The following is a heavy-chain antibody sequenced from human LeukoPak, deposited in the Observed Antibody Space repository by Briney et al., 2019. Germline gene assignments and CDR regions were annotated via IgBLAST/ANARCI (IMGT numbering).Heavy chain of an antibody. J-gene: IGHJ4*02. Sequence: GASVKVSCKASGYSFTGDYLHWVRQAPGQGLEWMGRISPNSGGTNYARKVQGRDTMTRDTSISTAYMELSRLRPDDTAVYYCARLQIAVSGGDYWGQGTLVTVSS. V-gene: IGHV1-2*06. CDR3: ARLQIAVSGGDY. D-gene: IGHD6-19*01. CDR1: GYSFTGDY. CDR2: ISPNSGGT.